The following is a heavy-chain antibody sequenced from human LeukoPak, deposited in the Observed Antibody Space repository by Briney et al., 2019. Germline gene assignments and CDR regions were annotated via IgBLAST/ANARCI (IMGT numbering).Heavy chain of an antibody. CDR3: AKDLQPARPAY. J-gene: IGHJ4*02. CDR2: ISASGGST. V-gene: IGHV3-23*01. Sequence: GGSLRLSCEASGFTFSSYDMSWVRQAPGKGLEWVSSISASGGSTYYADSVRGRFAISRDYSKKTLFLQMSSLRDDDTAIYYCAKDLQPARPAYWGQGILVTVSS. CDR1: GFTFSSYD. D-gene: IGHD6-6*01.